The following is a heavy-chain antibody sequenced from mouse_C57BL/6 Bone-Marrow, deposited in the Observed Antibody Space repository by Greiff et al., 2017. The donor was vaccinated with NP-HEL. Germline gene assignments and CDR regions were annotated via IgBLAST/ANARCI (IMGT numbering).Heavy chain of an antibody. Sequence: EVQLQQSGPELVKPGASVKIPCKASGYTFTDYNMDWVKQSHGKSLEWIGDINPNNGGTNYNQKFKGKATLTVDKSSSTAYMELRSLTSEDTAVYYCARSGSSSWFAYWGQGTLVTVSA. J-gene: IGHJ3*01. D-gene: IGHD1-1*01. V-gene: IGHV1-18*01. CDR1: GYTFTDYN. CDR3: ARSGSSSWFAY. CDR2: INPNNGGT.